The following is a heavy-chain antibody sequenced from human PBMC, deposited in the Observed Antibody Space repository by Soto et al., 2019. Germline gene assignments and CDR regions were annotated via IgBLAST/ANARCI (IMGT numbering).Heavy chain of an antibody. CDR2: VFHTGTT. Sequence: QVQLQESGPGLVKPSGTLSLTCAVSGDSVSSPYYWCWVRQPPGKGLEWIGEVFHTGTTSYNPSLRSRVTISMDKSINQFSLDLSSVTAAATAGYYCARSAGWYAVHSWGPGTLVIVSS. D-gene: IGHD6-19*01. CDR1: GDSVSSPYY. J-gene: IGHJ4*02. CDR3: ARSAGWYAVHS. V-gene: IGHV4-4*02.